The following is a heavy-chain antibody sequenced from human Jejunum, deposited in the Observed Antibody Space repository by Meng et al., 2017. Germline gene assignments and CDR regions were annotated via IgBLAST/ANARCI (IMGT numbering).Heavy chain of an antibody. D-gene: IGHD2-21*01. CDR1: GYTFSSFD. CDR2: MSPNSGNT. V-gene: IGHV1-8*01. Sequence: ASVKVSCKASGYTFSSFDINWLRQTSGQGPEWMGWMSPNSGNTGSAQKFQGRVTMTRDTSMNTAYMELGSLTSEDTAVYYCARGVNRGVDYWGQGTLVTVSS. J-gene: IGHJ4*02. CDR3: ARGVNRGVDY.